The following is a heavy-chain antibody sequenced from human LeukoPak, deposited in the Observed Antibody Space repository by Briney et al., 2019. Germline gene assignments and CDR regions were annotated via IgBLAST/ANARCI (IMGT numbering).Heavy chain of an antibody. Sequence: PSETLSLTCTVSGGSISSYYWSWIRQPPGKGLEWMGYIYYSGSTNYNPSLKSRVTISVDTSKNQFSLKLSSVTAADTAVYYCARRATYYYDSSGYSVELGYYFDYWGQGTLVTVSS. D-gene: IGHD3-22*01. J-gene: IGHJ4*02. CDR2: IYYSGST. CDR1: GGSISSYY. V-gene: IGHV4-59*08. CDR3: ARRATYYYDSSGYSVELGYYFDY.